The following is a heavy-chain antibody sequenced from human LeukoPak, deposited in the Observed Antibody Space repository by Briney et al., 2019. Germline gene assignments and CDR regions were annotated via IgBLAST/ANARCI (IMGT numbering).Heavy chain of an antibody. CDR1: GGTFSSYA. D-gene: IGHD6-13*01. J-gene: IGHJ4*02. V-gene: IGHV1-69*01. CDR3: ARSGVAAAGTYDY. CDR2: IIPIFGTA. Sequence: SVKVSCKASGGTFSSYAISWVRQAPGQGLEWMGGIIPIFGTANYAQKFQGRVTITADESTSTAYMELSSLRSEDTAVYYCARSGVAAAGTYDYWGQGTLVTVSS.